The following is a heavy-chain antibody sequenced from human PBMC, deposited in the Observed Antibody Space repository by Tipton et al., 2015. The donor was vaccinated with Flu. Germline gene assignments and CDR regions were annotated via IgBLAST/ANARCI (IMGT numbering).Heavy chain of an antibody. Sequence: GSLRLSCAASGFTFSRYEMNWVRQAPGKGLEWLSYISSFGTTISYADSVKGRFTISRDNAKNSLYLQLNSLRAEDTAVYYCTRDCYDSGGSRPRPIDCWGQGTLVTVSS. CDR2: ISSFGTTI. D-gene: IGHD3-22*01. J-gene: IGHJ4*02. CDR1: GFTFSRYE. CDR3: TRDCYDSGGSRPRPIDC. V-gene: IGHV3-48*03.